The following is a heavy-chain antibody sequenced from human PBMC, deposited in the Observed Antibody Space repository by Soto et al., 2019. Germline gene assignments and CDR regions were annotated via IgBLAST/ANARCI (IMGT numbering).Heavy chain of an antibody. J-gene: IGHJ4*02. Sequence: QVQLQKSGPGLVKPSQTLSLTCSVSGGSINSDEYYWSWIRQPPGGGLEWIGHVYYTGSTSYSPSLKSRLTISVDTSKNQFSLRLTSVSAADAAVYYCARDRSNSPDLFDSWGQGTLVAVSS. CDR3: ARDRSNSPDLFDS. V-gene: IGHV4-30-4*01. D-gene: IGHD4-4*01. CDR2: VYYTGST. CDR1: GGSINSDEYY.